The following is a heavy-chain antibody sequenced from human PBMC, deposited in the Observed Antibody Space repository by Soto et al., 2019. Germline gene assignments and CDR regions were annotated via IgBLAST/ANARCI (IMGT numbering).Heavy chain of an antibody. V-gene: IGHV4-61*01. J-gene: IGHJ5*02. Sequence: SETLSLTCTVSGGSVSSGSYYWSWIRQPPGKGLEWIGYIYYSGSTNYNPSLKSRVTISVDTSKNQFSLKLSSVTAADTAVYYLATVGYCSGGSCNSPLRWFDPSGQTTLVTVSS. CDR1: GGSVSSGSYY. D-gene: IGHD2-15*01. CDR3: ATVGYCSGGSCNSPLRWFDP. CDR2: IYYSGST.